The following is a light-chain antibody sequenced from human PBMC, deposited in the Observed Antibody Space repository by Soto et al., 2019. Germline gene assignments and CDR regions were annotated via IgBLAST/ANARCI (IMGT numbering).Light chain of an antibody. V-gene: IGKV3-20*01. Sequence: EIVLTQSPGTLSLSPGERATLSCRATESVSSNYLAWYQQKPGQAPRVLIYGASIRATGIPDRFSGSGSETDFTLTISRLEPVDFAVYYCQRYGTSPRTFGQGTKVEIK. CDR3: QRYGTSPRT. CDR1: ESVSSNY. CDR2: GAS. J-gene: IGKJ1*01.